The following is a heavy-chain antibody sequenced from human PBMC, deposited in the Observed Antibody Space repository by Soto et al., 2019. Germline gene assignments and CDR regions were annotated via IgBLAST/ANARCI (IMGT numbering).Heavy chain of an antibody. V-gene: IGHV1-18*01. Sequence: QVQLVQSGAEVKKPGASVKVSCKASGYTCTSYGISWVRQASGQGLEWMGWISAYNGNTNYAQKLQGRVTMTTDTSTSTAYMELMSLRSDDTAVYYCARGPHSSGWETPPDDYWGQGTLVTVSS. J-gene: IGHJ4*02. D-gene: IGHD6-19*01. CDR3: ARGPHSSGWETPPDDY. CDR1: GYTCTSYG. CDR2: ISAYNGNT.